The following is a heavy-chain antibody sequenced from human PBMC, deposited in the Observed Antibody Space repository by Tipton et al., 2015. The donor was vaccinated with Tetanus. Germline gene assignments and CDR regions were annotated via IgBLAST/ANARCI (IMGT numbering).Heavy chain of an antibody. D-gene: IGHD3-10*01. Sequence: QSGPEVKKPGASVKVSCKASGYPFISYTMHWVRQAPGQGLEWMGCINGANGNTRYSQKFQDRVTIIRDTSASTGYMEVSSLRSEDTAVYYCARVVRGSGSHIRAVDYWGQGTLVTVSS. CDR2: INGANGNT. CDR1: GYPFISYT. CDR3: ARVVRGSGSHIRAVDY. J-gene: IGHJ4*02. V-gene: IGHV1-3*01.